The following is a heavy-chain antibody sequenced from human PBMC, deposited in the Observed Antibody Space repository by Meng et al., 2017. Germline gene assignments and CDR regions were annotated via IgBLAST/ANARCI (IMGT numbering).Heavy chain of an antibody. D-gene: IGHD2-2*01. CDR2: INAVFGTT. CDR3: AKKAGNGRRTTCYSLDY. J-gene: IGHJ4*02. CDR1: GGIFSNYF. Sequence: SVQVSCKALGGIFSNYFIGWVRQAPGQGLEWMGSINAVFGTTNYAQKFQGRVTITTDESTSTVYMELTRLTSEDTAVYFCAKKAGNGRRTTCYSLDYWGQGTLVTVSS. V-gene: IGHV1-69*05.